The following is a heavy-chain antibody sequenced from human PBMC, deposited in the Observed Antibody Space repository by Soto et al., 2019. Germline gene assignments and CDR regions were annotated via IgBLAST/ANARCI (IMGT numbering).Heavy chain of an antibody. D-gene: IGHD3-16*01. CDR3: ANALFATRSFQH. CDR2: ISYDGSNK. CDR1: GFTFSSYA. Sequence: PGGSLRLSCAASGFTFSSYAMHWVRQAPGKGLEWVAVISYDGSNKYCAGSVKGRFTISRDNSKNTLYLQMNSLRAEDTAIYSCANALFATRSFQHWGQGTRVTVSA. J-gene: IGHJ1*01. V-gene: IGHV3-30-3*01.